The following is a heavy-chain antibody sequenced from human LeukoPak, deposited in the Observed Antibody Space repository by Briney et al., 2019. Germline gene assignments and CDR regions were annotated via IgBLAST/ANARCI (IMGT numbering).Heavy chain of an antibody. CDR1: GYTFTCYG. J-gene: IGHJ4*02. CDR2: IIPIFGTA. V-gene: IGHV1-69*05. CDR3: ARGSPTIACFDY. D-gene: IGHD3-10*01. Sequence: GASVKVSCKASGYTFTCYGISWVRQAPGQGLEWMGGIIPIFGTANYAQKFQGRVTITTDESTSTAYMELSSLRSEDTAVYYCARGSPTIACFDYWGQGTLVTVSS.